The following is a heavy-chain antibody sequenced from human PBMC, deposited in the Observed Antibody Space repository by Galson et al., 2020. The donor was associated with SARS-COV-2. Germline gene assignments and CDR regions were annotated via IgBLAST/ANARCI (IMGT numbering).Heavy chain of an antibody. CDR3: TRDMGLGFGELFPFDY. V-gene: IGHV3-49*03. D-gene: IGHD3-10*01. CDR2: IRSKAYGGTT. CDR1: GFTFGDYA. J-gene: IGHJ4*02. Sequence: GGSLRLSCTASGFTFGDYAMSWFRQAPGKGLEWVGFIRSKAYGGTTEYAASVKGRFTISRDDSKSIAYLQMNSLKTEDTAVYYCTRDMGLGFGELFPFDYWGQGTLVTVSS.